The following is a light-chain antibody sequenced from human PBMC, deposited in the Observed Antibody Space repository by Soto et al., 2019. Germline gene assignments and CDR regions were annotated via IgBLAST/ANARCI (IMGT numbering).Light chain of an antibody. CDR3: QQYGTPRSVT. CDR2: GGS. V-gene: IGKV3-20*01. J-gene: IGKJ5*01. Sequence: DIVLTQSPGTLSLSPGERATLSCRASQSVSSNHLAWYQQKPGQAPRLLIYGGSSRATGIPVRFSGSGSGTDFTLTISRLEPEDFAVYYCQQYGTPRSVTFGQGTRLEIK. CDR1: QSVSSNH.